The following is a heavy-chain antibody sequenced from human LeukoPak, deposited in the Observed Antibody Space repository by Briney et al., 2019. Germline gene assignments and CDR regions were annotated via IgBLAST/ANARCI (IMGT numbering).Heavy chain of an antibody. Sequence: GGSLRLSCAASGFTFSTYAMSWVRQAPGKGLEWVSAISGSGGSTYYADSGKGRFTISRDNSKNTLYLQMNSLRAEDTAVYYCARGPSGYHNTGGQGTLVTVSS. CDR3: ARGPSGYHNT. CDR2: ISGSGGST. CDR1: GFTFSTYA. D-gene: IGHD5-12*01. J-gene: IGHJ4*02. V-gene: IGHV3-23*01.